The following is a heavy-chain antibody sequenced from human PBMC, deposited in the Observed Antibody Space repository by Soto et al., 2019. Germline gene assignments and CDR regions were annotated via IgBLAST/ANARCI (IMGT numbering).Heavy chain of an antibody. J-gene: IGHJ4*02. CDR3: ATDLGGGGYSSRHFDY. CDR1: GYTLTELS. V-gene: IGHV1-24*01. D-gene: IGHD1-26*01. Sequence: QVQLVQSGAEVKKPGASVKVSCKVSGYTLTELSMHWVRQAPGKGLEWMGGFDPEDGETIYAQKFQGRVTMTEDTSTATAYMELSSLRSEDTAVYYCATDLGGGGYSSRHFDYWGQGTLVTVSS. CDR2: FDPEDGET.